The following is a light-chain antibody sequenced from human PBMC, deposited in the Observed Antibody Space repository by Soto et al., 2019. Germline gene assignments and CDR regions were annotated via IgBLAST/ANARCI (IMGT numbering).Light chain of an antibody. CDR2: TNN. Sequence: QSVLAQPPSASATPGQRVTISCSGSNSNVGSSYVYWYQHLPGAAPKLLIYTNNQRPSGVPDRFSGSKSGTSASLAISGLRSEDEAEYYCAAWDESLSGYVFGTGTKVTGL. J-gene: IGLJ1*01. V-gene: IGLV1-47*01. CDR3: AAWDESLSGYV. CDR1: NSNVGSSY.